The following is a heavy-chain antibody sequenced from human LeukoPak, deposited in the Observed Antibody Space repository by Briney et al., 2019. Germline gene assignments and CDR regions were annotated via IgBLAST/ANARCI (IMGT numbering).Heavy chain of an antibody. J-gene: IGHJ4*02. Sequence: GRSLRLSCAASGFTFSNYAIHWVRQAPGKGLEWVAVISYDGNNKYYTDSVKGRFIISRDNSKNTLYLQMNSLRAEDTAVYYCAKPDRTRWGQGTLVTVSS. D-gene: IGHD1-14*01. V-gene: IGHV3-30-3*01. CDR3: AKPDRTR. CDR1: GFTFSNYA. CDR2: ISYDGNNK.